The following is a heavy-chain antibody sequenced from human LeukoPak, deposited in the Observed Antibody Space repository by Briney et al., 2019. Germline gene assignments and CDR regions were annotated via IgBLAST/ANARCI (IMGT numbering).Heavy chain of an antibody. J-gene: IGHJ3*02. CDR3: ASGRASAGISAFDI. CDR2: ITRSSSYT. D-gene: IGHD6-13*01. CDR1: GFTFSSYG. Sequence: GGSLRLSCAASGFTFSSYGMHWVRQAPGKGLEWVSYITRSSSYTTYADSVKGRFTISRDNAKNSLYLQMNSLRAEDTAVYYCASGRASAGISAFDIWGQGTLVTVSS. V-gene: IGHV3-21*05.